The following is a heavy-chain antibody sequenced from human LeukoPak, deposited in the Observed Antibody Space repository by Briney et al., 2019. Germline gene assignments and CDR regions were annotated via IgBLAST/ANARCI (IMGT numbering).Heavy chain of an antibody. J-gene: IGHJ4*02. CDR2: IYYSGST. CDR1: GGSISCYY. V-gene: IGHV4-59*01. Sequence: PSETLSLTCTVSGGSISCYYWSWIRQPPGKGLEWIGYIYYSGSTNYNPSLKSRVTISVDTSKNQFSLKLSSVTAADTAVYYCARAKVDSSGYYAPDYWGQGTLVTVSS. D-gene: IGHD3-22*01. CDR3: ARAKVDSSGYYAPDY.